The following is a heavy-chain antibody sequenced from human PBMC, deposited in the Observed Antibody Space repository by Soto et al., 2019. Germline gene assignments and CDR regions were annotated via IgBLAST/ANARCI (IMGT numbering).Heavy chain of an antibody. CDR3: ARAVHGYYAVDV. CDR2: IKFDGATT. V-gene: IGHV3-74*01. D-gene: IGHD1-1*01. Sequence: EVQLVESGGGLVQPGGSLRLSCAASGFTFTTFWMHWVRQAPGKGLVWVSRIKFDGATTNYADSVKGRFTISRDNAKHTVYLQMTSLSAEVTAVYCCARAVHGYYAVDVWGQGTKVTVSS. J-gene: IGHJ6*02. CDR1: GFTFTTFW.